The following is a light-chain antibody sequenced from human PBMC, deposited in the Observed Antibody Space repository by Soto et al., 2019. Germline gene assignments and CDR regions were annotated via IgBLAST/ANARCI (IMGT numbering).Light chain of an antibody. Sequence: DFVMTQTPLSSPVTLGQPASISCRSSQSLVHSDGNTYLSWLHQRPGQPPSLLIYMISNRFSGVPDSFSGSGAGTDFTLKIRLVEAEGVGVYYLLEATTPYSFGQGTKLEIK. V-gene: IGKV2-24*01. CDR3: LEATTPYS. CDR1: QSLVHSDGNTY. CDR2: MIS. J-gene: IGKJ2*03.